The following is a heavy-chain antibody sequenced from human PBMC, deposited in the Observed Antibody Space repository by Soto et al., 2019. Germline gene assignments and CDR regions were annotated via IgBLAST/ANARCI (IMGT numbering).Heavy chain of an antibody. CDR3: ARGLSVTLFDN. J-gene: IGHJ4*02. V-gene: IGHV4-31*03. CDR1: GGSISTGGYY. CDR2: IYYSGST. D-gene: IGHD4-17*01. Sequence: QVQLQESGPGLVKPSQTLSLTCTVSGGSISTGGYYWTWIRQHPGKGLEWIGYIYYSGSTYYNPSLKGGVTISVDTSKNQFSLKLSSVTAAYTAVYYCARGLSVTLFDNWGQGTLVTVSS.